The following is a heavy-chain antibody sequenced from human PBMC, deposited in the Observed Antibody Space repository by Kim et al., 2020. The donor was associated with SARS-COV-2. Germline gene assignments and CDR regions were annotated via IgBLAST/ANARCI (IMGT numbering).Heavy chain of an antibody. CDR1: GFTFDDYA. V-gene: IGHV3-9*01. J-gene: IGHJ6*01. Sequence: GGSLRLSCAASGFTFDDYAMHWVRQAPGKGLEWVSGISWNSGSIGYADSVKGRFTISRDNAKNSLYLQMNSLRAEDTALYYCAKDIAPILLCVGELLYPRETGPPFGLCVCGPRTTGTVSP. CDR2: ISWNSGSI. CDR3: AKDIAPILLCVGELLYPRETGPPFGLCV. D-gene: IGHD3-10*01.